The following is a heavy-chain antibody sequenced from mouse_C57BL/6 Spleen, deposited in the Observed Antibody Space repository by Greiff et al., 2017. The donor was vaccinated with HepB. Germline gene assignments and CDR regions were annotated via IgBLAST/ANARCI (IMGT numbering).Heavy chain of an antibody. J-gene: IGHJ1*03. CDR3: TRALYYYEGYFDV. V-gene: IGHV5-9-1*02. D-gene: IGHD1-1*01. CDR2: ISSGGDYI. Sequence: EVQRVESGEGLVKPGGSLKLSCAASGFTFSSYAMSWVRQTPEKRLEWVAYISSGGDYIYYADTVKGRFTISRDNARNTLYLQMSSLKSEDTAMYYCTRALYYYEGYFDVWGTGTTVTVSS. CDR1: GFTFSSYA.